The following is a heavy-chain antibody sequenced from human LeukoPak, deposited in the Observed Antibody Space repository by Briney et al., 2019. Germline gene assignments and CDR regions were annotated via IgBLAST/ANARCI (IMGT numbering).Heavy chain of an antibody. Sequence: SVKVSCKASGGTFSSYAISWVRQAPGQGLERMGRIIPILGIANYAQKFQGRVTITADKSTSTAYMELSSLRSEDTAVYYCARGPRYDILTGYSLNGGYYGMDVWGQGTTVTVSS. CDR3: ARGPRYDILTGYSLNGGYYGMDV. D-gene: IGHD3-9*01. V-gene: IGHV1-69*04. CDR1: GGTFSSYA. CDR2: IIPILGIA. J-gene: IGHJ6*02.